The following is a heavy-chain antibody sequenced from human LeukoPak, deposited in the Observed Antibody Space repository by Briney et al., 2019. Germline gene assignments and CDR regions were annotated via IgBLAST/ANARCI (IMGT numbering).Heavy chain of an antibody. Sequence: SETLSLTCTVSGGSISSYYWSWIRQPPGKGLEWIGYIYYSGSTNYNPSLKSRLTISVDTSKNQFSLKLSSVTAADTAVYYCARITYYYDTSDYYQYYFDYWGQGTLVTVSS. CDR3: ARITYYYDTSDYYQYYFDY. CDR1: GGSISSYY. V-gene: IGHV4-59*01. D-gene: IGHD3-22*01. J-gene: IGHJ4*02. CDR2: IYYSGST.